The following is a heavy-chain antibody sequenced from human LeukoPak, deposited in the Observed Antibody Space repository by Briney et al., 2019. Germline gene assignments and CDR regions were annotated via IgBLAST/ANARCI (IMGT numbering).Heavy chain of an antibody. Sequence: ASVKVSCKASGYTFTSYYMHWVRQAPGQGLEWMGGIIPIFGTANYAQKFQGRVTITADESTSTAYMELSSLRSEDTAVYYCARESHVERDDFWGQGTLITVSS. CDR1: GYTFTSYY. D-gene: IGHD1-1*01. J-gene: IGHJ4*02. CDR2: IIPIFGTA. CDR3: ARESHVERDDF. V-gene: IGHV1-69*13.